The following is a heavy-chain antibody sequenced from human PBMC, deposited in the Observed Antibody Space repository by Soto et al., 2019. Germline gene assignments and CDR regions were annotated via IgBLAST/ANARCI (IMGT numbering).Heavy chain of an antibody. CDR2: IYHTGST. CDR1: GGSIFSYY. Sequence: QVQLQESGPGLVKPSETLSLTCTVSGGSIFSYYWSWIRQSPGKGLEWIGYIYHTGSTNYYPSFKSRATLSIDTSKNQSSLTLPYVTAADTAVYYCARYDDAFDYWGKGTLVTVSS. D-gene: IGHD5-12*01. V-gene: IGHV4-4*08. CDR3: ARYDDAFDY. J-gene: IGHJ4*02.